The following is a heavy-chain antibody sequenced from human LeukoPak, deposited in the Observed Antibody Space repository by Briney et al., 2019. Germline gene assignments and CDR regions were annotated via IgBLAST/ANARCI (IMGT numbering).Heavy chain of an antibody. J-gene: IGHJ3*02. V-gene: IGHV1-2*02. CDR2: INPNGGGT. CDR1: GYTFTGYY. Sequence: ASVKVSCKASGYTFTGYYMHWVRQAPGQGLEWMGWINPNGGGTNYAQKFQGRVTMTRDTSISTAYMELSRLRSDDTAVYYCARWDGRRYDFWSGYYPKFFDIWGQGTMVTVSS. CDR3: ARWDGRRYDFWSGYYPKFFDI. D-gene: IGHD3-3*01.